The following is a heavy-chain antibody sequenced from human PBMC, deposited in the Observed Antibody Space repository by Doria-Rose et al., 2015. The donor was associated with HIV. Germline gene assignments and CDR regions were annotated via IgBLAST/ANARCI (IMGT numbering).Heavy chain of an antibody. Sequence: GAGLLKPSETLSLTCAVYGGSFSGYYWSWIRQPPGKGLEWIGEINHSGSTNYNPSLESRVTISVDTSKNQFSLKLTSVTAADTAVYYCARGRVDYSSSLFWYFDLWGRGTLVTVSS. CDR3: ARGRVDYSSSLFWYFDL. J-gene: IGHJ2*01. CDR1: GGSFSGYY. V-gene: IGHV4-34*01. D-gene: IGHD6-13*01. CDR2: INHSGST.